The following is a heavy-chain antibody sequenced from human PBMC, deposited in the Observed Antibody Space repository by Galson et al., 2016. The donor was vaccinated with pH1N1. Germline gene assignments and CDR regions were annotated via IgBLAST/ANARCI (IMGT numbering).Heavy chain of an antibody. J-gene: IGHJ4*02. D-gene: IGHD5-12*01. CDR2: INPNRGDS. CDR3: AKASDLSAYDLDYFDY. CDR1: GYTFTEYY. Sequence: SVKVSCKASGYTFTEYYIHWVRQAPGQGLEWMGRINPNRGDSNFAQKFQGRVAMTSDTSISTAYMELSSLRSDDTAFYYCAKASDLSAYDLDYFDYWGQGTLVTVSS. V-gene: IGHV1-2*06.